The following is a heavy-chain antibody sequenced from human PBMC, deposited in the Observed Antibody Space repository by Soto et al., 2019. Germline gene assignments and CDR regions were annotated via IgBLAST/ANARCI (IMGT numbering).Heavy chain of an antibody. D-gene: IGHD2-21*02. V-gene: IGHV1-69*13. CDR3: ARDNQPLLRNYYFDY. CDR2: IIPIFGTA. CDR1: GGTFSSYA. J-gene: IGHJ4*02. Sequence: GASVKVSCKASGGTFSSYAISWVRQAPGQGLEWMGGIIPIFGTANYAQKFQGRVTITADESTGTACMELSSLRSEDTAVYYCARDNQPLLRNYYFDYWGQGTLVTVSS.